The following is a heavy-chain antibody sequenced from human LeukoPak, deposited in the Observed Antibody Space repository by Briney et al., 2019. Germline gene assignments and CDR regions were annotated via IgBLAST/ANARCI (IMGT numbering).Heavy chain of an antibody. Sequence: ASVKVSCKASGYTFTSYDINWVRQATGQGLEWMGWMNPNSGNTGYAQKFQGRVTIPADESTSTAYMELSSLRSEDTAVYYCARHLGGLSSTSCYRYWGQGTLVTVSS. CDR2: MNPNSGNT. D-gene: IGHD2-2*02. CDR1: GYTFTSYD. CDR3: ARHLGGLSSTSCYRY. V-gene: IGHV1-8*03. J-gene: IGHJ4*02.